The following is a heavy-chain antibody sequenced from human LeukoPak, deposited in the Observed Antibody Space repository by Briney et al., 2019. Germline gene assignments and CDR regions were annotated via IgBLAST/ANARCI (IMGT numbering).Heavy chain of an antibody. D-gene: IGHD2-15*01. J-gene: IGHJ4*02. Sequence: ASVKVPCKTSGYTFTGYYIHWVRQAPGQGLEWMGWINPNTGVTNYAQEFQGRVTMTRDTSIITAYLELSTLRSDDTAVYYCARAYCSGGRCYSPPDYWGQGTLVTVSS. CDR3: ARAYCSGGRCYSPPDY. CDR1: GYTFTGYY. CDR2: INPNTGVT. V-gene: IGHV1-2*02.